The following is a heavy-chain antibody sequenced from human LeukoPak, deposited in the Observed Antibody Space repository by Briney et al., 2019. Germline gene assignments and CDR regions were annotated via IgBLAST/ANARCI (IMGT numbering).Heavy chain of an antibody. V-gene: IGHV3-23*01. CDR1: GFTFSNYA. J-gene: IGHJ4*02. CDR2: IRGSGGNT. Sequence: SGGSLRLSCAASGFTFSNYAMNCVRQAPGKGLEWVSGIRGSGGNTYYADSVKGRFTISRDNSMNTLYLEKNSLRAEDTAVFYCAKASNYYDSSGYYHFDYWGQGTLVTVSS. D-gene: IGHD3-22*01. CDR3: AKASNYYDSSGYYHFDY.